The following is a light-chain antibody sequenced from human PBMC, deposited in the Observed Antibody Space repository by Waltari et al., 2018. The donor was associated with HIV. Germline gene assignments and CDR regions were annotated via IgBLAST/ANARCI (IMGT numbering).Light chain of an antibody. CDR2: GNK. Sequence: QSVLTQPPSVSAAPGQRVPISCTGSTSNIGADYDVHWYQQIPGTAPKLLISGNKNRPSGVPDRFSASKSGTSASLTITGLQAEDEADYFCQSYDITLSASVVFGGGTKLTVL. CDR1: TSNIGADYD. V-gene: IGLV1-40*01. J-gene: IGLJ2*01. CDR3: QSYDITLSASVV.